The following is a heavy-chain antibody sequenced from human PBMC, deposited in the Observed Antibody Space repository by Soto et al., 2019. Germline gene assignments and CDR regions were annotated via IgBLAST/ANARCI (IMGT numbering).Heavy chain of an antibody. V-gene: IGHV3-23*01. D-gene: IGHD3-10*01. Sequence: EVQLLESGGGLVQAGGSLRLACAASGFTFSRYAMSWVRQAQGKGLEWVSAIRGSGGSTYYADSVKGRFTISRDNSKNTLYLQMNSLRAEDTAVYYCAKVTGRITMVRPIGPDFDIWVQGTMVTVSA. CDR2: IRGSGGST. CDR3: AKVTGRITMVRPIGPDFDI. CDR1: GFTFSRYA. J-gene: IGHJ3*02.